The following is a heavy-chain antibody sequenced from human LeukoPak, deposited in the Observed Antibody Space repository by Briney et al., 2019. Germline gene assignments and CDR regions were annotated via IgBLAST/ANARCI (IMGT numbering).Heavy chain of an antibody. CDR3: ARVPRVAATFWFDP. CDR2: INPNSGGT. J-gene: IGHJ5*02. CDR1: GYTFTGYY. V-gene: IGHV1-2*02. D-gene: IGHD2-15*01. Sequence: GASLRVSCTASGYTFTGYYMHWVRQAPGQGLEWMGWINPNSGGTNYAQKFQGRATMTRDTSISTAYMELSRLRSDDTAVYYCARVPRVAATFWFDPWGQGTLVTVSS.